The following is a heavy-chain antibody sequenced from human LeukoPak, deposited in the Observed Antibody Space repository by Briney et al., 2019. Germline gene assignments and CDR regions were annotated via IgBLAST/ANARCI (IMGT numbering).Heavy chain of an antibody. V-gene: IGHV3-7*03. D-gene: IGHD1-1*01. CDR2: IKQDGSQK. J-gene: IGHJ5*02. Sequence: TGGSLRLSCAASGFTFSNHWMSWVRQAPGKGLEWVANIKQDGSQKNYVDSVKGRFTISRDNAKNSLYLQMNSLRAEDTAMYYCAKAPYFWISWGQGTLVTVSS. CDR1: GFTFSNHW. CDR3: AKAPYFWIS.